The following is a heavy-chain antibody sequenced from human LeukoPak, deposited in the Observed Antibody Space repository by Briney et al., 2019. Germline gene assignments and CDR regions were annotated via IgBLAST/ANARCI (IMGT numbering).Heavy chain of an antibody. V-gene: IGHV4-4*07. CDR1: GGSISSYY. D-gene: IGHD2-2*01. CDR2: IYTSGST. Sequence: SETLSLTCTVSGGSISSYYWSWIRQPAGKGLEWIGRIYTSGSTNYNPSLKSRVTMSVDTSKNQFSLKLSSVTAADTAVYYCASVPDIVVVPAAMDYYYYYMDVWGKGTTVTVSS. CDR3: ASVPDIVVVPAAMDYYYYYMDV. J-gene: IGHJ6*03.